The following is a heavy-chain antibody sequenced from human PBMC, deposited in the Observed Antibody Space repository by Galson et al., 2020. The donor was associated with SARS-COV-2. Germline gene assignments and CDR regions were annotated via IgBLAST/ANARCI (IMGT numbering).Heavy chain of an antibody. CDR1: GGSVSSGPYY. D-gene: IGHD1-26*01. Sequence: SETLSLTCTVSGGSVSSGPYYWSWIRQPPGKGLEWIGFIYNSGTANYNPSLKSRVTISVDTSKTQFSLKLSSVTAADTAVYYCARGTYTGSYTNWFDPWGLGTLVTVSS. CDR2: IYNSGTA. J-gene: IGHJ5*02. CDR3: ARGTYTGSYTNWFDP. V-gene: IGHV4-61*01.